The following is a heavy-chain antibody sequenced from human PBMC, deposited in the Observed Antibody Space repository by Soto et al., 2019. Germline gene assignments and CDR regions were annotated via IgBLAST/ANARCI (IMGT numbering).Heavy chain of an antibody. D-gene: IGHD2-15*01. V-gene: IGHV4-61*08. J-gene: IGHJ4*02. CDR1: GGSISSGGYY. Sequence: PSETLSLTCTVSGGSISSGGYYWSWIRQHPGKGLEWIGYIYYSGSTNYNPSLKSRVTISVDTSKNQFSLKLSSVTAAGTAVYYCARGRLWRRVRLLDYWGQGTLVTVSS. CDR2: IYYSGST. CDR3: ARGRLWRRVRLLDY.